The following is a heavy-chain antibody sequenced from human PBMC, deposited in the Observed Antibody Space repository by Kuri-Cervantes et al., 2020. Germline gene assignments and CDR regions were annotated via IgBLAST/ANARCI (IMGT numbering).Heavy chain of an antibody. CDR2: ISYDGSNK. CDR3: AKSPSFRGWPYHLDY. V-gene: IGHV3-30*18. D-gene: IGHD6-19*01. CDR1: GFTFSSYG. J-gene: IGHJ4*02. Sequence: GGSLRLSCAASGFTFSSYGMHWVRQAPGKGLEWVAVISYDGSNKYYADSVQGRFTISRDNSKNTLYLQMNSLRAEDTAVYYCAKSPSFRGWPYHLDYWGQGTLVTVSS.